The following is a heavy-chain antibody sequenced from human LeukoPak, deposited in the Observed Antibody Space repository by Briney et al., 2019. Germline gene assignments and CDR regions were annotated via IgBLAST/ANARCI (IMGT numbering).Heavy chain of an antibody. CDR2: ISGSGGST. V-gene: IGHV3-23*01. CDR3: AELGITMIGGV. J-gene: IGHJ6*04. Sequence: GGSLRLSCAASGFNFSSYSMHWVRQAPGKGLEWVSAISGSGGSTYYADSVKGRFTISRDNAKNSLYLQMNSLRAEDTAVYYCAELGITMIGGVWGKGTTVTISS. CDR1: GFNFSSYS. D-gene: IGHD3-10*02.